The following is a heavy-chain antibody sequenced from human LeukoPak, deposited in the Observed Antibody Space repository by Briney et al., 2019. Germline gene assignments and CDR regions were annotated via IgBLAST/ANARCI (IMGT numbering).Heavy chain of an antibody. J-gene: IGHJ4*02. CDR1: GFTVSSNY. D-gene: IGHD3-3*01. CDR2: IRYDGSNK. Sequence: GGSLRLSCAASGFTVSSNYMSWVRQAPGKGLEWVAFIRYDGSNKYYADSVKGRFTISRDNSKNTLYLQMNSLRAEDTAVYYCAKVGQTYYDFWSGYYPDYWGQGTLVTVSS. V-gene: IGHV3-30*02. CDR3: AKVGQTYYDFWSGYYPDY.